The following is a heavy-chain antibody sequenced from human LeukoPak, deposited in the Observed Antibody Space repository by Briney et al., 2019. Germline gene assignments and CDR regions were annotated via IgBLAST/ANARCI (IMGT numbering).Heavy chain of an antibody. V-gene: IGHV3-48*04. CDR2: ISGSSSTI. D-gene: IGHD6-19*01. J-gene: IGHJ6*03. Sequence: GGSLRLSCAASGFTFSSYSMNWVRQAPGKGLEGVSYISGSSSTILYADSVKGRFTISRDNDKNSLYVQMNRLRAEDTAVYYCARVMEQSHFYHYIDVWGRGTTVAVSS. CDR3: ARVMEQSHFYHYIDV. CDR1: GFTFSSYS.